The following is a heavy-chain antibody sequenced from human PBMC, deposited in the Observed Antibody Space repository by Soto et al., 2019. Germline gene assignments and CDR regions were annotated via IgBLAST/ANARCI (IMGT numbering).Heavy chain of an antibody. CDR2: TYYRSKWYY. D-gene: IGHD1-1*01. Sequence: SQTLSLTCAISGDSVSSNSAAWNWIRQSPSRGLEWLGRTYYRSKWYYDYPVSVKSRISINPDTSRNQFSLQLNSVTPEDTAVYYCARAVGAPTRNIDHYFLDFWGKGTKVTVSS. CDR3: ARAVGAPTRNIDHYFLDF. CDR1: GDSVSSNSAA. J-gene: IGHJ6*03. V-gene: IGHV6-1*01.